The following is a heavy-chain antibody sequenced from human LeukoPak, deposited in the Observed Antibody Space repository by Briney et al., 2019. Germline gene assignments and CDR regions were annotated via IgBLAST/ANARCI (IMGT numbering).Heavy chain of an antibody. D-gene: IGHD3-16*02. CDR2: INPNSGGT. CDR3: ARDYDYVWERNRYPGDD. J-gene: IGHJ4*02. CDR1: GYTFSGYY. Sequence: ASVKVSCKASGYTFSGYYMHWVRQAPGQGLEWMGWINPNSGGTNYAQKFQGRVTMTRDTSISTAYMELSRLRSDDTAVYYCARDYDYVWERNRYPGDDWGQGTLVTVSS. V-gene: IGHV1-2*02.